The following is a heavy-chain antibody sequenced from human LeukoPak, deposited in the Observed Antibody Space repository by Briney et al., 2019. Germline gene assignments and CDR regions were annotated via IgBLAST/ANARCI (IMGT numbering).Heavy chain of an antibody. CDR1: GFPFSTYW. CDR3: ARDLGYCSSISCYKNRFDS. J-gene: IGHJ5*01. CDR2: ISYDGSNK. Sequence: PGGSLRLSCAASGFPFSTYWMHWVRQAPGKGLEWVAVISYDGSNKYYADSVKGRFTISRDNSKNTLDLQMNSLGGEDTAVYYCARDLGYCSSISCYKNRFDSWGQGTLVIVSS. V-gene: IGHV3-30-3*01. D-gene: IGHD2-2*02.